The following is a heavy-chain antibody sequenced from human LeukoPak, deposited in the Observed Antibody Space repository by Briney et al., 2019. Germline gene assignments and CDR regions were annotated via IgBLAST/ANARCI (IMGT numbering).Heavy chain of an antibody. J-gene: IGHJ3*02. CDR1: GFTFSDYA. V-gene: IGHV3-23*01. Sequence: GGSLRLSCAVSGFTFSDYAMSWVRQAPGRGREWVSSFSVSGGNTYYADSVKGRFTISRDNSKNMLYLQMNSLRAEDTAVYYCATTYYDFWSGSGLDAFDIWGQGTMVTVSS. CDR2: FSVSGGNT. CDR3: ATTYYDFWSGSGLDAFDI. D-gene: IGHD3-3*01.